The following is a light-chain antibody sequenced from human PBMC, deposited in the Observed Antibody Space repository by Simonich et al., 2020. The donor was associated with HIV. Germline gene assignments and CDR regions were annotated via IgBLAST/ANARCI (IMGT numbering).Light chain of an antibody. V-gene: IGKV3-15*01. CDR2: ARS. J-gene: IGKJ3*01. CDR1: QSVSSSY. Sequence: EIVLTQSPGTLSLSPGERATLSCRASQSVSSSYLAWYQQKPGLAPRLLIYARSTRATDTPARFSGSGSGTEFTLTISSMQSEDFAVYYCQQYDNWPLTFGPGTKVDIK. CDR3: QQYDNWPLT.